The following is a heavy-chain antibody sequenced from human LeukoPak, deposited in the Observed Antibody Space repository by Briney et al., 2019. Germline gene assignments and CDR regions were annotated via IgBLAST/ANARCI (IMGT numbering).Heavy chain of an antibody. Sequence: ASVKVSCKASGYTFTSYAMHWVRQAPGQRLEWMGWINAGNGNTKYSQKFQGRVTMTTDTSTSTAYMELRSLRSDDTAVYYCARDGVQQSGPFDYWGQGTLVTVSS. CDR3: ARDGVQQSGPFDY. J-gene: IGHJ4*02. CDR2: INAGNGNT. V-gene: IGHV1-3*01. D-gene: IGHD3-10*01. CDR1: GYTFTSYA.